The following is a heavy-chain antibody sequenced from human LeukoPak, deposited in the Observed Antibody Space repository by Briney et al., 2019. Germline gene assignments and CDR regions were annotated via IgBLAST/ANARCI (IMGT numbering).Heavy chain of an antibody. D-gene: IGHD3-3*01. V-gene: IGHV3-7*01. CDR2: IKQDGSEK. Sequence: PGGSLRLSCAASGFTFSSYWMSWVRQAPGKGLEWVANIKQDGSEKYYVDSVKGRFTISRDNAKNSLYLQMNSLRAEDTAVYYCARGGARPNFWSGYQTTHFDYWGQGTLVTVSS. CDR3: ARGGARPNFWSGYQTTHFDY. J-gene: IGHJ4*02. CDR1: GFTFSSYW.